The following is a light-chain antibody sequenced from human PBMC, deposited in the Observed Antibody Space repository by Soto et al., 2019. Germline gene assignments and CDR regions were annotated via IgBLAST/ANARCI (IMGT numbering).Light chain of an antibody. Sequence: DIVMTQSPDSLAVSLGERATINCKSSQSVLYSSNNKNCLAWYQQKPGQPPKLLIYWASTRESGVPDRFSGSGSGSDFTLTISSLQAEDVAVYYCQQYYSTPRTFGHGTKVEVK. CDR2: WAS. CDR1: QSVLYSSNNKNC. J-gene: IGKJ1*01. V-gene: IGKV4-1*01. CDR3: QQYYSTPRT.